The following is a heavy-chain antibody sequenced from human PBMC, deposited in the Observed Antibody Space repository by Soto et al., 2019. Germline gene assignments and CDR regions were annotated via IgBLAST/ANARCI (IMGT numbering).Heavy chain of an antibody. V-gene: IGHV3-48*01. CDR2: ISSSSSTI. CDR1: GFTFSSYS. Sequence: GGSLRLSCAASGFTFSSYSMNWVRQAPGTGMEWDSYISSSSSTIYYADPVKGRFTIYRDNAKNSLYLQMNSLRAEDTAVYYCAEADDYGEIENWGQGILVTVSS. CDR3: AEADDYGEIEN. D-gene: IGHD4-17*01. J-gene: IGHJ1*01.